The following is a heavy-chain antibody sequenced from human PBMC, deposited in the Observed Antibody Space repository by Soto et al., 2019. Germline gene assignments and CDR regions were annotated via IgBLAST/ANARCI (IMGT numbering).Heavy chain of an antibody. V-gene: IGHV3-23*01. CDR2: ISGSGGST. J-gene: IGHJ6*02. CDR1: GFTFSSYA. CDR3: VKDPYGSGSSAGYYYYGMDV. D-gene: IGHD3-10*01. Sequence: GGSLRLSCAASGFTFSSYAMSWVRQAPGKGLEWVSAISGSGGSTYYADSVKGRFTISRDNSKNTLYLQMNSLRAEDTAVYYCVKDPYGSGSSAGYYYYGMDVWGQGTTVTVSS.